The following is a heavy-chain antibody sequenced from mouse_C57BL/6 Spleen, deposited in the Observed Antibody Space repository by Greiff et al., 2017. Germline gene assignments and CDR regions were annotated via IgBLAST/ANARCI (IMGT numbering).Heavy chain of an antibody. CDR1: GYAFSSYW. V-gene: IGHV1-80*01. J-gene: IGHJ1*03. CDR3: ARDGSRDWYFDV. Sequence: QVQLKQSGAELVKPGASVKISCKASGYAFSSYWMNWVKQRPGQGLEWIGQIYPGDGDTNYNGKFKGKATLTADKSSSTAYMQLSSLTSEDSAVYFGARDGSRDWYFDVWGTGTTVTVSS. CDR2: IYPGDGDT. D-gene: IGHD1-1*01.